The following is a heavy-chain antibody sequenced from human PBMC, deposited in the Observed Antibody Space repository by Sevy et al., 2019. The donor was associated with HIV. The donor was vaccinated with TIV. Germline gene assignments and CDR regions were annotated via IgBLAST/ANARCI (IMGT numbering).Heavy chain of an antibody. Sequence: GGSLRLSCAASGFIFSSNAMHWVRQAPGKGLEWVSVISYDGSNKEYADSVKVRFTISRDNAKNTLYLQMNSPRPEDTAVYYCARVPGAVIAAGPYHFDYWGQGTLVTVSS. D-gene: IGHD6-13*01. CDR3: ARVPGAVIAAGPYHFDY. J-gene: IGHJ4*02. CDR1: GFIFSSNA. V-gene: IGHV3-30*04. CDR2: ISYDGSNK.